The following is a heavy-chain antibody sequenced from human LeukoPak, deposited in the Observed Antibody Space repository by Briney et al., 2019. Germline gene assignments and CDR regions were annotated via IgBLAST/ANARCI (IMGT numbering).Heavy chain of an antibody. CDR3: ATSSRTYSSTDY. V-gene: IGHV1-69*11. CDR1: GGTFSSYA. D-gene: IGHD6-13*01. CDR2: IIPIPGSA. J-gene: IGHJ4*02. Sequence: ASVKVSCKASGGTFSSYAISWVRQAPGQGLEWMGWIIPIPGSANYAQSFQGRVTMTADESTSTAYMELSSLRSEDTAVYYCATSSRTYSSTDYWGQGTLVTVSS.